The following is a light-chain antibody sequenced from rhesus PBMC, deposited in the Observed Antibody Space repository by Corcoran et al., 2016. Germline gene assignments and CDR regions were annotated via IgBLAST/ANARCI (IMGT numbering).Light chain of an antibody. V-gene: IGKV1-22*01. CDR1: QSISSW. Sequence: DIQMTQSPSSLSASVGDTVTITCRASQSISSWLDWYQQKPGKAPKLLIYKPSSLQSGVPSRFSGSGSGTYFTLTISSLQPEDFATYYCLQYSSSPWTFGQGTKVEIK. J-gene: IGKJ1*01. CDR3: LQYSSSPWT. CDR2: KPS.